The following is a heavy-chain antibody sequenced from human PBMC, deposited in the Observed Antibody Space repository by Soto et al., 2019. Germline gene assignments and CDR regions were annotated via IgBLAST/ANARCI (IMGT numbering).Heavy chain of an antibody. CDR3: TKREDYYDSRVYYEDFDY. CDR2: ISASGGRT. J-gene: IGHJ4*02. D-gene: IGHD3-22*01. V-gene: IGHV3-23*01. Sequence: EVQLLEAGGGLVQPGGSLGLSCAGSGFTFSSYAMRWVRQAPGQGLEGVSSISASGGRTYYADCVKGRFTIHRDNPKKTLHLQMNSLRADDTAVYYCTKREDYYDSRVYYEDFDYWSQGTLVTVSS. CDR1: GFTFSSYA.